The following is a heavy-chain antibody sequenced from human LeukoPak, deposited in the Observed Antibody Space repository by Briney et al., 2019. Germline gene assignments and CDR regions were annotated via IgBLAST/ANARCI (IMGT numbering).Heavy chain of an antibody. Sequence: SETLSLTCTVSGGSISSYYWSWIRQPPGKGLEWVGYIYYSGSTNYNPSLKSRVTISVDTSKNQFSLKLSSVTAADTAVYYCARDSMYSSGWYKTDAFDIWGQGTMVTVSS. CDR2: IYYSGST. D-gene: IGHD6-19*01. J-gene: IGHJ3*02. CDR1: GGSISSYY. V-gene: IGHV4-59*01. CDR3: ARDSMYSSGWYKTDAFDI.